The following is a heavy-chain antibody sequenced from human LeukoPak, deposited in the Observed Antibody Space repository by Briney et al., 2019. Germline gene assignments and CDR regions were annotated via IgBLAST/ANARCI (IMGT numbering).Heavy chain of an antibody. CDR3: ARRVAGAGFAC. CDR2: IYSSGST. D-gene: IGHD6-19*01. V-gene: IGHV4-59*08. Sequence: SETLSLTCTVSGGSISSYYWSWIRQPPGKGLEWIGNIYSSGSTNYNPSLKSRVSISVDTSKKQFSLKLSSVTAADTAVYYCARRVAGAGFACWGQGTLVTVSS. CDR1: GGSISSYY. J-gene: IGHJ4*02.